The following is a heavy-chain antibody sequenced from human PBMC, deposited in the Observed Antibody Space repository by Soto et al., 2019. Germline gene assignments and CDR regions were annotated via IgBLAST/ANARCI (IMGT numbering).Heavy chain of an antibody. Sequence: PSETLSLTCTVSGGSITGYYWSWIRQPPGKGPEWIGNIHYSGSTNYNPSLKSRVTISVDTSKNQFSLRLSSVTAAETAVYYCARHSYYSNPLRFDPWGQGTLVT. CDR2: IHYSGST. CDR3: ARHSYYSNPLRFDP. CDR1: GGSITGYY. D-gene: IGHD4-4*01. J-gene: IGHJ5*02. V-gene: IGHV4-59*08.